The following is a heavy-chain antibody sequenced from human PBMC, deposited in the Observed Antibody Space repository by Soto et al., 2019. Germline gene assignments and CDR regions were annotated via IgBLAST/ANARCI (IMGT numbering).Heavy chain of an antibody. CDR1: GDSLSSNSAA. D-gene: IGHD1-20*01. J-gene: IGHJ4*02. V-gene: IGHV6-1*01. CDR3: ARDIAGTTMNYFDY. CDR2: TYYRSRWYN. Sequence: PSQTLSLTCVISGDSLSSNSAAWNWIRQSPSRGLEWLGRTYYRSRWYNDYAVSVRSRITVNADTSKNQFSLHLNSVTPEDTAVYYCARDIAGTTMNYFDYWGQGTLVTVSS.